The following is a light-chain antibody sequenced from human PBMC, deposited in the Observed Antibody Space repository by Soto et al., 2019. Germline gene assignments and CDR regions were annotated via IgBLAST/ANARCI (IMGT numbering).Light chain of an antibody. J-gene: IGKJ1*01. CDR3: QQYNSYPWT. V-gene: IGKV1-5*01. CDR1: QSISSW. Sequence: DIQMTQSPSTLSASVGDRVTITCRASQSISSWLAWYQQKPGKAPNLLIYDASSLESGVPSRFSGSGSGTEFTLTISSLQPDDFATYYCQQYNSYPWTFGQGTRWIS. CDR2: DAS.